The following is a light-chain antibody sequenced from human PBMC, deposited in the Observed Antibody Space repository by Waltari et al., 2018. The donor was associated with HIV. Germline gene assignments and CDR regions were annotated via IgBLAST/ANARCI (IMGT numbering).Light chain of an antibody. J-gene: IGLJ2*01. V-gene: IGLV3-21*02. Sequence: SYVLTQAPSVSVAPGQTATISCGNIGSNSVQWYRQKPGRAPLLVVLDDVDRSSGIPARFSGARSGERATLTISGVEAGDEADYYCQVWDRSYKEAVFGGGT. CDR1: NIGSNS. CDR3: QVWDRSYKEAV. CDR2: DDV.